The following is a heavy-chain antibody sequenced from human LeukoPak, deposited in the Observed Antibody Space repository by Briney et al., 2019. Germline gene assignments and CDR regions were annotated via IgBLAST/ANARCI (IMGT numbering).Heavy chain of an antibody. D-gene: IGHD6-19*01. CDR3: VRIPNSAGFPNWFDP. Sequence: PGGSLRLSCAASGFTFSTSTMNWVRQAPGKGLEWVSSISGSSDYMYYADSVKGRFTISRDNAKNSLYLQMNSLRAEDTAVYYCVRIPNSAGFPNWFDPWGQGTLVTVSS. CDR2: ISGSSDYM. CDR1: GFTFSTST. J-gene: IGHJ5*02. V-gene: IGHV3-21*01.